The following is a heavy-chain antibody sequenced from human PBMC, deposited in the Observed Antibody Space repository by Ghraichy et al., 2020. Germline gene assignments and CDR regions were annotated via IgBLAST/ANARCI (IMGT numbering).Heavy chain of an antibody. CDR1: GFTFHTTW. CDR2: TNDDAKQK. CDR3: ARDPSHGAIDN. Sequence: GALRLSCAASGFTFHTTWMGWVRQAPGKGLEWVAITNDDAKQKYYADAVTGRFTISRDNVRETLSLQMNSLRVEDTAVYYCARDPSHGAIDNWGQGTLVTVSS. D-gene: IGHD4-17*01. J-gene: IGHJ4*02. V-gene: IGHV3-7*03.